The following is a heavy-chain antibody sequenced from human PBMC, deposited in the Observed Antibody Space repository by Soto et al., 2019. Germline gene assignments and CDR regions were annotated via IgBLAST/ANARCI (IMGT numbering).Heavy chain of an antibody. CDR3: AKDLAPFGVVTPTIFDS. V-gene: IGHV3-30*18. Sequence: QVQLVESGGGVVQPGRSLRLSCAASGFTFSSYGMHWVRQAPGKGLEWVAVISYDGSNKYYADSVKGRFTISRDNSKNTLYLQMNSLRAEDTAVYYCAKDLAPFGVVTPTIFDSWGQGTLVTVSS. J-gene: IGHJ4*02. D-gene: IGHD3-3*01. CDR2: ISYDGSNK. CDR1: GFTFSSYG.